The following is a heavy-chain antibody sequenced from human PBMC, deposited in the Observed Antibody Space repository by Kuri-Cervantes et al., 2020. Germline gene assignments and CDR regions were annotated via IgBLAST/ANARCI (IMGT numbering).Heavy chain of an antibody. Sequence: GGSLRLSCAASGFTFSSYSMNWVRQAPGKGLEWVSSISSSSSYIYYADSVKGRFTISRDNAKSSLYLQMNSLRAEDTALYYCAKGPLWFGELLHPFDYWGQGTLVTVSS. CDR1: GFTFSSYS. D-gene: IGHD3-10*01. CDR3: AKGPLWFGELLHPFDY. CDR2: ISSSSSYI. V-gene: IGHV3-21*04. J-gene: IGHJ4*02.